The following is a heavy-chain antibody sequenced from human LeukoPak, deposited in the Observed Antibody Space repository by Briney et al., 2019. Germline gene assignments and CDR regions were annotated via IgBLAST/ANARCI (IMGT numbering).Heavy chain of an antibody. Sequence: GASVKVSCKASGYTFTGYYMHWVRQAPGQGPEWMGWINPNSGGTNYAQKFQGRVTMTRDTSISTAYMELSRLRSDDTAVYYCARSWYYDFWSGPSAYYFDYWGQGTLVTVSS. D-gene: IGHD3-3*01. J-gene: IGHJ4*02. V-gene: IGHV1-2*02. CDR1: GYTFTGYY. CDR3: ARSWYYDFWSGPSAYYFDY. CDR2: INPNSGGT.